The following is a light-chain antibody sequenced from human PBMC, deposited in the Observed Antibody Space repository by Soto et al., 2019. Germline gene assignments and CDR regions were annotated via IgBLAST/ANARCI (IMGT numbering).Light chain of an antibody. V-gene: IGKV3-15*01. CDR3: QQYKEWPPLT. Sequence: EIVMTQPPVTLSVSPGERVTLSCRASQNVNINLAWYQQRPGQAPRVLIYGASNRDSGIPDRFSGSGSGTHFTLTISSLEPDDFAHYYCQQYKEWPPLTFGEGTRVEIK. CDR1: QNVNIN. CDR2: GAS. J-gene: IGKJ4*01.